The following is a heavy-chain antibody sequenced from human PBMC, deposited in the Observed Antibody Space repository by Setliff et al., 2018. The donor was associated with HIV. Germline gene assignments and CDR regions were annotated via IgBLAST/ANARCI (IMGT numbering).Heavy chain of an antibody. V-gene: IGHV3-23*01. CDR1: GFTFSSYA. CDR2: ISGSGGRT. Sequence: GGSLRLSCAASGFTFSSYAMSWVRQAPGKGLEWVSGISGSGGRTYYADSVKGRFTISRDNSKNTLYLQMNSLRAEDTAVYYCARLDCNSSSGFVDYWGQGTLVTVSS. CDR3: ARLDCNSSSGFVDY. D-gene: IGHD2-2*01. J-gene: IGHJ4*02.